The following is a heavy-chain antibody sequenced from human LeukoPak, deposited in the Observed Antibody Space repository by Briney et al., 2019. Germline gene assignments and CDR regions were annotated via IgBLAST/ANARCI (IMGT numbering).Heavy chain of an antibody. CDR2: IYYSGST. V-gene: IGHV4-39*01. J-gene: IGHJ3*02. CDR1: GDSISSTNYY. D-gene: IGHD3-22*01. CDR3: ARSPRINMIGTHALDI. Sequence: SETLSLTCTVSGDSISSTNYYWGWIRQPPGKGLEWIGSIYYSGSTYYNPSLKSRVTISVDTSKNQCSLKMSSVTAEDTAVYFCARSPRINMIGTHALDIGGQRTMVTVSS.